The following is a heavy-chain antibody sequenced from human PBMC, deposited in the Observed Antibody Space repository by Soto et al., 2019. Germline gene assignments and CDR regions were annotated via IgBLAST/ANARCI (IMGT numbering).Heavy chain of an antibody. CDR1: GYIFTSYY. CDR3: ARALHYHDSSGSRGFQH. J-gene: IGHJ1*01. V-gene: IGHV1-46*01. D-gene: IGHD3-22*01. CDR2: INPSGGTT. Sequence: ASVKVSCKASGYIFTSYYIHGVRQAPGQGLEWMGLINPSGGTTNYAQKFQGRVTMTRDTSTSTVYMELSSLRSEDTAVYYCARALHYHDSSGSRGFQHWGQGTLVTVSS.